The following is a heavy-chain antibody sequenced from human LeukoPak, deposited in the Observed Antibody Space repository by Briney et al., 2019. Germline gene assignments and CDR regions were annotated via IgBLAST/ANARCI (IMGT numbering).Heavy chain of an antibody. V-gene: IGHV1-69*13. D-gene: IGHD3-9*01. Sequence: SVTVSCTASGGTFSSYAISWVRQAPGQGLEWMGGIIPIFGTANYAQKFQGRVTITADESTSTAYMELSSLRAEDTAVYYCAKDRYFDWSRTPNWFDPWGQGTLVTVSS. CDR3: AKDRYFDWSRTPNWFDP. J-gene: IGHJ5*02. CDR1: GGTFSSYA. CDR2: IIPIFGTA.